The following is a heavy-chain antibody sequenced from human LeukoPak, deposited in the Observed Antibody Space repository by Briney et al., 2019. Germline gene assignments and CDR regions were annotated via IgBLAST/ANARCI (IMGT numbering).Heavy chain of an antibody. V-gene: IGHV4-4*02. D-gene: IGHD3-3*01. J-gene: IGHJ3*02. Sequence: SGTLSLTCAVSGGSISSSNWWSWVRQPPGKGLEWIGEIYHSGSTNYNPSLKSRVTISVDKSKNQFSLKLSSVTAADTAVYYCARAEEWPPGGDVFDIGGGGTMFTVSS. CDR3: ARAEEWPPGGDVFDI. CDR2: IYHSGST. CDR1: GGSISSSNW.